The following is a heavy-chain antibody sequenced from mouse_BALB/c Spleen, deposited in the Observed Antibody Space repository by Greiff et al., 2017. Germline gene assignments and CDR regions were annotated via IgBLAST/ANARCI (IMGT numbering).Heavy chain of an antibody. J-gene: IGHJ4*01. Sequence: VQLQQSGPGLVAPSQSLSITCTVSGFSLTSYGVHWVRQPPGKGLEWLGVIWAGGSTNYNSALMSRLSISKDNSKSQVFLKMNSLQTDDTAMYYCARERGLRVYAMDYWGQGTSVTVSS. CDR1: GFSLTSYG. V-gene: IGHV2-9*02. CDR2: IWAGGST. D-gene: IGHD2-12*01. CDR3: ARERGLRVYAMDY.